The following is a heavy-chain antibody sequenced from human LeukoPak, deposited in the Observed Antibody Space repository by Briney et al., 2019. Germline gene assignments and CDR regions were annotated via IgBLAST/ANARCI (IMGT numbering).Heavy chain of an antibody. Sequence: SETLSLTCTVSGGSINSYYWSWIRQPPGKGLEWIAYIYYSGSTSYNPSLKSRVTISVDTSKNQFSLKLSSVTAADTAVYYCARGAYDSSGYAYYYYYGMDVWGQGTTVTVSS. CDR2: IYYSGST. D-gene: IGHD3-22*01. V-gene: IGHV4-59*01. J-gene: IGHJ6*02. CDR3: ARGAYDSSGYAYYYYYGMDV. CDR1: GGSINSYY.